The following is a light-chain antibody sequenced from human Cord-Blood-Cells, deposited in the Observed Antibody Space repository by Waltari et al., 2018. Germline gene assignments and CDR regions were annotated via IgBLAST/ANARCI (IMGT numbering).Light chain of an antibody. CDR1: QSISSW. V-gene: IGKV1-5*03. J-gene: IGKJ1*01. CDR3: QQYNSYPWT. CDR2: KAS. Sequence: DIQMTQSPPTLSAYVGDRVTLTCRASQSISSWLAWYQQKPGKAPKLLIYKASSLESGVPSRFSGSGSGTEFTLTISSLQPDDFATYYCQQYNSYPWTFGQGTKVEIK.